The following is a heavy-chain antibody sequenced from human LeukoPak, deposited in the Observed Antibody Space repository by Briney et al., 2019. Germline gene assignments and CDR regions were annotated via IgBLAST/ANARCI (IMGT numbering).Heavy chain of an antibody. Sequence: SETLSLTCTVSVGSISSSSYYWGWIRQPPGKGLEWIGEIYHSGSTNYNPSLKSRVTISVDKSKNQFSLKLSSVTAADTAVYYCASGWLRYANAFDIWGQGTMVTVSS. CDR1: VGSISSSSYY. J-gene: IGHJ3*02. CDR2: IYHSGST. V-gene: IGHV4-39*07. D-gene: IGHD3-9*01. CDR3: ASGWLRYANAFDI.